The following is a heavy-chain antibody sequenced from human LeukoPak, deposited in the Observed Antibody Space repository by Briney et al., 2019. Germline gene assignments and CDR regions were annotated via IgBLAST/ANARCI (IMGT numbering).Heavy chain of an antibody. CDR2: ISSSSYT. J-gene: IGHJ3*01. CDR3: ARVGDIVVVPAAIGL. Sequence: GGSLRLSCAASGFTFSDYYMSWVRQAPGTGLEWVSYISSSSYTNYAESVKGRFTISRDNAKTSLYLQMNSLRAEDTAVYYCARVGDIVVVPAAIGLWGQGTMVTVSS. D-gene: IGHD2-2*02. CDR1: GFTFSDYY. V-gene: IGHV3-11*06.